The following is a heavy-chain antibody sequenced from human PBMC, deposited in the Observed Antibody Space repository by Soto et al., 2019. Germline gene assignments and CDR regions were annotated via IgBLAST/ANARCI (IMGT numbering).Heavy chain of an antibody. CDR2: IWYDGSNK. D-gene: IGHD3-22*01. Sequence: QVQLVESGGGVVQPGRSLRLSCAASRFTFSSYGMHWVRQAPGKGLEWVAVIWYDGSNKYYADSVKGRFTISRDNSKNTLYLQMNSLRAEDTAVYYCARAPGYYDSSGDAFDIWGQGTMVTVSS. J-gene: IGHJ3*02. CDR3: ARAPGYYDSSGDAFDI. V-gene: IGHV3-33*01. CDR1: RFTFSSYG.